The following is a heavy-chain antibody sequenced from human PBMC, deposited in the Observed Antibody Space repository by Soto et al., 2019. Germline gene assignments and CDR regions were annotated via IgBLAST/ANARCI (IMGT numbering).Heavy chain of an antibody. CDR3: ARESEDLTSNFDY. CDR1: GFTFSRYS. V-gene: IGHV3-21*06. CDR2: ISSTTNYI. J-gene: IGHJ4*02. Sequence: GGSLRLSCAASGFTFSRYSMNCVRQAPGKGLEWVSSISSTTNYIYYGDSMKGRFTISRDNAKNSLHLEMNSLRAEDTAVYYCARESEDLTSNFDYWGQGTLVTVSS.